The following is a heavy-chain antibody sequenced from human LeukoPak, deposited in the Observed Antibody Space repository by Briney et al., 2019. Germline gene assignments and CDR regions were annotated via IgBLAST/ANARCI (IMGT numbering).Heavy chain of an antibody. CDR1: GFTFSNYG. CDR2: IRYDGTNR. Sequence: GGSLRLSCAASGFTFSNYGMHWVRQAPVKGLEWVAFIRYDGTNRYYADSVKGRFTIFRDNSKNTLYLQMNSLRTEDTAVYYCAKDGLVGATLDYWGQGTLVTVSS. CDR3: AKDGLVGATLDY. D-gene: IGHD1-26*01. J-gene: IGHJ4*02. V-gene: IGHV3-30*02.